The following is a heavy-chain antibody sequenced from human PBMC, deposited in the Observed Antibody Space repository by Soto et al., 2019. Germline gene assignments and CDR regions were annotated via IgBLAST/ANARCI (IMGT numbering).Heavy chain of an antibody. D-gene: IGHD4-4*01. CDR1: GYSFISYY. CDR3: ARDSNWHTLDY. CDR2: INPNSGDT. Sequence: ASVKVSCKSSGYSFISYYLFWVRQAPGQGPEWMGWINPNSGDTNIAEKFQARVTLTRDTSITTAYMEVSSLTSDDTALYYCARDSNWHTLDYWGQGTLVTVSS. V-gene: IGHV1-2*02. J-gene: IGHJ4*02.